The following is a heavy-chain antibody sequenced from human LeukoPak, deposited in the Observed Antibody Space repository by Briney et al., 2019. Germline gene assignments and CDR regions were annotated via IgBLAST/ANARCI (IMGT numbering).Heavy chain of an antibody. D-gene: IGHD3-3*01. CDR3: AKDRDFSKVQVELDY. Sequence: PGGSLRLSCAASGFTFSSYAMGWVCQAPGKGLEWVSSISGSGGSTYYADSVKGRFTISRDNSKNTLYLQMNSLRAEDTAVYYCAKDRDFSKVQVELDYWGQGTLVTVSS. CDR2: ISGSGGST. V-gene: IGHV3-23*01. J-gene: IGHJ4*02. CDR1: GFTFSSYA.